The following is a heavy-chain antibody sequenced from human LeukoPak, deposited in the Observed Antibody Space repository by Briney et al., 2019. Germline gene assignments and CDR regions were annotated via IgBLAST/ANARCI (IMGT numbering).Heavy chain of an antibody. CDR1: GGSISSGGYY. V-gene: IGHV4-31*03. CDR3: ARDGRSGYSGYYGMDV. J-gene: IGHJ6*02. Sequence: KPSETLSLTCTVSGGSISSGGYYWSWIRQHPGKGLEWIGYIYYSGSTYYNPSLKSRVTISVDTSKNQFSLKLSSVTAADTAVYYCARDGRSGYSGYYGMDVWGQGTTVTVSS. D-gene: IGHD3-3*01. CDR2: IYYSGST.